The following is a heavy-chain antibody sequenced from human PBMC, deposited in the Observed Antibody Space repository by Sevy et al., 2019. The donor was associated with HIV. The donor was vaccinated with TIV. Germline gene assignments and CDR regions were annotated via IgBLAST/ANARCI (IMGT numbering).Heavy chain of an antibody. D-gene: IGHD3-22*01. CDR2: LDPQDGEP. CDR3: ATFMYDYEGSGYTAHDQ. J-gene: IGHJ5*02. CDR1: GYTFTAMP. Sequence: ASVKVSCKVSGYTFTAMPMHWVRQAPGKGLEWMGGLDPQDGEPIYAQNFQGRVTMTEDKFTDTAYMELNGLRFDDTAVYYCATFMYDYEGSGYTAHDQWGQGSLVTVSS. V-gene: IGHV1-24*01.